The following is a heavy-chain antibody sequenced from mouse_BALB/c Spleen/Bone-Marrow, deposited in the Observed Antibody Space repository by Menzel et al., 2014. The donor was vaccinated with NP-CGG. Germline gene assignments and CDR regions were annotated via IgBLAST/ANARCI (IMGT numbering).Heavy chain of an antibody. CDR3: ARDGITTATYYYAMDY. CDR1: GYSFTSYW. V-gene: IGHV1S126*01. Sequence: VKLVESGPQLVRPGASVKISCKASGYSFTSYWMHWVKQRPRQGLEWIGMIDPSDSETRLSQKFKDKATLTVDKSSSTAYMQLSSPTSEDSAVYYCARDGITTATYYYAMDYWGQGTSVTVSS. J-gene: IGHJ4*01. CDR2: IDPSDSET. D-gene: IGHD1-2*01.